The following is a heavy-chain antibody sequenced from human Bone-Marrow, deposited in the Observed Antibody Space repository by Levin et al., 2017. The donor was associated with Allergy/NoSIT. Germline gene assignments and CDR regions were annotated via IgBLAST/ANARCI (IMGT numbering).Heavy chain of an antibody. D-gene: IGHD4-17*01. J-gene: IGHJ3*02. CDR3: ARDHGDSSDAFAI. Sequence: SSQTLSLTCSVSGGSVRGENYYWSWIRQPPGKRLEWIGYISYSGATTYSPSLESRVTISLGASENHFSLRLSSLTAADTAVYYCARDHGDSSDAFAIWGQGTMVTVSS. CDR2: ISYSGAT. CDR1: GGSVRGENYY. V-gene: IGHV4-61*03.